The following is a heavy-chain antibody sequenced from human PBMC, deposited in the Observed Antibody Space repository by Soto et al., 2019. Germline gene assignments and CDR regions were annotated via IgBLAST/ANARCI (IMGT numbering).Heavy chain of an antibody. Sequence: SETLSLTCAVSGYSISSGYYWGWIRQPPGKGLEWIGSIYHSGSTYYNPSLKSRVTISVDTSKNQFSLKLSSVTAADTAVYYCARILGYCSGGSCYRVNWLDPCGQGTLVTVST. D-gene: IGHD2-15*01. CDR2: IYHSGST. CDR3: ARILGYCSGGSCYRVNWLDP. CDR1: GYSISSGYY. J-gene: IGHJ5*02. V-gene: IGHV4-38-2*01.